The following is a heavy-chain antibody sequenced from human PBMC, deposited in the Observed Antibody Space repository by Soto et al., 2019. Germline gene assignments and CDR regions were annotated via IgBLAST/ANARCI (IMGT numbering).Heavy chain of an antibody. V-gene: IGHV1-69*01. CDR2: IIPIFGTA. CDR1: GGTFSSYA. Sequence: QVQLVQSGAEVKKPGSSVKVSCKASGGTFSSYAISWVRQAPGQGLEWMGGIIPIFGTANYAQKFQGRVTITADESTSTAYMELSSLRSEDTAVYYCARDSSIGVRGVIKGYYYYGMDVWGQGTTVTVSS. J-gene: IGHJ6*02. CDR3: ARDSSIGVRGVIKGYYYYGMDV. D-gene: IGHD3-10*01.